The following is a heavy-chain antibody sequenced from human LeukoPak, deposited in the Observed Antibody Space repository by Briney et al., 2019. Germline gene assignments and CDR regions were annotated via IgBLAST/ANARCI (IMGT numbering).Heavy chain of an antibody. CDR1: GFTFSSYG. D-gene: IGHD7-27*01. CDR2: IWYDGSNK. V-gene: IGHV3-33*01. Sequence: GRSLRLSCAASGFTFSSYGMHWVRQAPGKGLEWVAVIWYDGSNKYYADSVKGRFTISRENSKNTLYLQMNSLRAEDTAVYYCATAGTGDGPYYYGMDVWGQGTTVTVSS. CDR3: ATAGTGDGPYYYGMDV. J-gene: IGHJ6*02.